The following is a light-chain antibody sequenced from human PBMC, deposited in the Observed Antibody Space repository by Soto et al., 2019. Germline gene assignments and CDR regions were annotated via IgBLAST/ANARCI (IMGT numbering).Light chain of an antibody. CDR2: DVS. CDR1: SSDVGGYNS. J-gene: IGLJ2*01. V-gene: IGLV2-14*01. Sequence: QSALTQPASVSGSPGQSITISCTGTSSDVGGYNSVSWYQQHPGKASKLMIYDVSKRPSGVSNRFSGSKSFNTASLTISGLQAEDEADYYCSSYTSSSTVVFGGGTKLTVL. CDR3: SSYTSSSTVV.